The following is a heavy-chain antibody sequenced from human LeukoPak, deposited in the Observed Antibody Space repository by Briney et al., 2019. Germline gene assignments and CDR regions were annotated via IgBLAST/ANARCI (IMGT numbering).Heavy chain of an antibody. CDR2: IYYSGST. J-gene: IGHJ5*02. Sequence: SETLSLTCTVSGGSISSSSYYWGWIRQPPGKGLEWIGSIYYSGSTYYNPSLKSRVTISVDTSKNQFSLKLSSVTAADTAVYYCARHPGGVVPSWLDPWGQGTLVTVSS. CDR3: ARHPGGVVPSWLDP. V-gene: IGHV4-39*01. CDR1: GGSISSSSYY. D-gene: IGHD2-2*01.